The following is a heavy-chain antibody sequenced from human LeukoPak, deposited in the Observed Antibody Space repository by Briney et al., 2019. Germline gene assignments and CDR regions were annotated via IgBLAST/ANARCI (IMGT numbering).Heavy chain of an antibody. CDR1: GFTFSSYS. Sequence: PGGSLRLSCVASGFTFSSYSMNWVRQAPGKGLEWVSSITTTSKYRYYADSVKGRFTISRDNANNSLFLQMSSLRVEDTAVYFCASEGSTGSWPYNWFDPWGQGILVTVSS. V-gene: IGHV3-21*01. CDR2: ITTTSKYR. J-gene: IGHJ5*02. D-gene: IGHD6-13*01. CDR3: ASEGSTGSWPYNWFDP.